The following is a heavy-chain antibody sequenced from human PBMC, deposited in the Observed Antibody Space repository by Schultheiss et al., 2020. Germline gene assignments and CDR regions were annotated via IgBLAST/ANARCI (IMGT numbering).Heavy chain of an antibody. Sequence: QTLSLTCAVYGGSFSGYYWSWIRQPPGKGLEWIGEINHSGSTNYNPSLKSRVTISVDTSKNQFSLKLSSVTAADTAVYYCARGSNLRFSPKGMDVWGQGTTVTVSS. J-gene: IGHJ6*02. V-gene: IGHV4-34*01. CDR1: GGSFSGYY. CDR3: ARGSNLRFSPKGMDV. D-gene: IGHD3-3*01. CDR2: INHSGST.